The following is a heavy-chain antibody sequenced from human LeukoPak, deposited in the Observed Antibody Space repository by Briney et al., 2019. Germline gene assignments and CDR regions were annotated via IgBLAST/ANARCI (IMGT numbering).Heavy chain of an antibody. CDR3: ARVPLDYGGNYGDY. V-gene: IGHV5-51*01. J-gene: IGHJ4*02. CDR2: IYPGDSDT. Sequence: GESLKISCKGSGYIFTNYWIAWVRQMPGKGLEWMGIIYPGDSDTRYSPSFQGQVTISADKSISTAYLQWSSLKASDTAMYYCARVPLDYGGNYGDYWGQGTLVTVSS. D-gene: IGHD4-23*01. CDR1: GYIFTNYW.